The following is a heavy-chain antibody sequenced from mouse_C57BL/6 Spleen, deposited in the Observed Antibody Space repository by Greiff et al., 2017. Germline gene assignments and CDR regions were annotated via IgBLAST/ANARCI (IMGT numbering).Heavy chain of an antibody. CDR2: IDPETGGT. V-gene: IGHV1-15*01. CDR1: GYTFPDYE. J-gene: IGHJ4*01. CDR3: TRNYENAMDY. D-gene: IGHD2-4*01. Sequence: QVQLQQSGAELVRPGASVTLSCKASGYTFPDYEMHWVKQTPVHGLEWIGAIDPETGGTAYNQKFKGKAILTADKSSSTAYMELRSLTSEDSAVYYCTRNYENAMDYWGQGTSVTVSS.